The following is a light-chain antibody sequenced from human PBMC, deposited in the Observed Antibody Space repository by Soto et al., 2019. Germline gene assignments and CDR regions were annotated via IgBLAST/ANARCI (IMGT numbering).Light chain of an antibody. V-gene: IGKV1-39*01. J-gene: IGKJ1*01. CDR2: AAS. CDR1: QNISNY. CDR3: QQSYSSPRS. Sequence: DIQMTQSPSSLSASVGDRVTITCRASQNISNYLNRYQQKPGKAPKLLIYAASSLQSGVPSRFSGSASCTDFTLGSSSLLPVYCATSYGQQSYSSPRSFGHGTKVEIK.